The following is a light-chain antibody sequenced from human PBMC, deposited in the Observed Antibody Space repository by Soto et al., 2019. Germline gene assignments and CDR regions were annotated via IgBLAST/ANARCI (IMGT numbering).Light chain of an antibody. CDR1: QSVGSN. Sequence: EIVVTQSPATLSVSPGERATLSCRASQSVGSNFAWYQQKPGQAPRLLIFATSTRATGVPASFSGSGSGTEFTLTISSLQSEDVAVYYCQQYDDWPLTFGGGAKVEIE. CDR3: QQYDDWPLT. J-gene: IGKJ4*01. CDR2: ATS. V-gene: IGKV3-15*01.